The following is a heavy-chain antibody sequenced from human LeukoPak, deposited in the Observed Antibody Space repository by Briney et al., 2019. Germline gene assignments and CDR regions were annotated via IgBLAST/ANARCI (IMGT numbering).Heavy chain of an antibody. Sequence: PSETLSLTCAVYGGSFSGYYWSWIRQPPGKGLEWIGYIYYSGSTNYNPSLKSRVTISVDTSKNQFSLKLSSVTAADTAVYYCARVPLDIVVVPAAMVGRNYYYYYMDVWGKGTTVTVSS. CDR3: ARVPLDIVVVPAAMVGRNYYYYYMDV. CDR2: IYYSGST. CDR1: GGSFSGYY. J-gene: IGHJ6*03. V-gene: IGHV4-59*01. D-gene: IGHD2-2*03.